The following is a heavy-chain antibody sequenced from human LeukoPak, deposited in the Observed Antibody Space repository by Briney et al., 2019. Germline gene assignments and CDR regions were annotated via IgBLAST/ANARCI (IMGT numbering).Heavy chain of an antibody. Sequence: PSETLSLTCTVSGGSISSYYWSWIRQPPGKGLEWIGYIYTSGSTNYNPSLKSRVTISVDTSKNQFSLKLSSVTAADTAVYYCARGDQPIMFAFDIWGPGTMVTVSS. D-gene: IGHD3-16*01. CDR1: GGSISSYY. CDR2: IYTSGST. J-gene: IGHJ3*02. CDR3: ARGDQPIMFAFDI. V-gene: IGHV4-4*09.